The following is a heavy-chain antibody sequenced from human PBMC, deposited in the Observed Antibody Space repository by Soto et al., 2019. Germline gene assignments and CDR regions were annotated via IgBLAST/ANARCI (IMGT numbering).Heavy chain of an antibody. D-gene: IGHD6-6*01. CDR1: GGSISSGTW. CDR2: IYHSGSP. V-gene: IGHV4-4*02. CDR3: ARRIAADPNWFDP. Sequence: QVQLQESGPGLVKPSGTLSLTCAVSGGSISSGTWWSWVRQSPGRGLEWIGEIYHSGSPNYNPSLKSRVTMSVDKSKNLCSLSLSSVTAAGSALYYCARRIAADPNWFDPWGQGTLVTVSS. J-gene: IGHJ5*02.